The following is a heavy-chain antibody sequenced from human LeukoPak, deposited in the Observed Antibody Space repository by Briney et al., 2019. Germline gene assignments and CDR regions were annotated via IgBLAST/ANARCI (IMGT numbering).Heavy chain of an antibody. Sequence: GGSLRLSCAASGFTFSSYAMSWVRQAPGKGLEWVSAISGSGGSTYYADSVKGRFTISRDNSKNTLYLQMNSLRAEDTAVYYCAKDHWSGNYCSGTSCYTGGVDYWGQGTLVTVSS. CDR2: ISGSGGST. J-gene: IGHJ4*02. CDR1: GFTFSSYA. CDR3: AKDHWSGNYCSGTSCYTGGVDY. D-gene: IGHD2-2*02. V-gene: IGHV3-23*01.